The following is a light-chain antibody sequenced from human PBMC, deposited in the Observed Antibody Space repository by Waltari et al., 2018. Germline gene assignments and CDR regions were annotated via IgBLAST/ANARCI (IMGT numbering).Light chain of an antibody. CDR1: SSAIGPYNL. J-gene: IGLJ3*02. Sequence: QSALTQPASVSGSPGQSITISCTGTSSAIGPYNLVSWYQQYPGKAPKLIICEVTKRPSGVSDRFSGSKSGSTASLTISGLQPEDEADYYCCSYVDSRTFEWVFGGGTKLTVL. CDR3: CSYVDSRTFEWV. CDR2: EVT. V-gene: IGLV2-23*02.